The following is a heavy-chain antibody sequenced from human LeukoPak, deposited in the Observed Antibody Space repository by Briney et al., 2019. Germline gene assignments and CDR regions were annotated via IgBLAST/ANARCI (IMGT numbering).Heavy chain of an antibody. CDR3: ARSEWELRDFDY. CDR1: GGSISSGDYY. J-gene: IGHJ4*02. CDR2: IYYSGST. Sequence: SQTLSLTCTVSGGSISSGDYYWSWIRRPPGKGLEWIGYIYYSGSTYYNPSLKSRVTISVDTSKNQFSLKLSSVTAADTAVYYCARSEWELRDFDYWGQGTLVTVSS. V-gene: IGHV4-30-4*01. D-gene: IGHD1-26*01.